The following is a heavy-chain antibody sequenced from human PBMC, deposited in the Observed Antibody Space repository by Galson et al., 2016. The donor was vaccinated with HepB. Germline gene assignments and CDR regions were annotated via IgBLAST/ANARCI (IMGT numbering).Heavy chain of an antibody. CDR1: GFTFSSYS. D-gene: IGHD6-19*01. CDR2: ISSSTI. V-gene: IGHV3-48*02. CDR3: ARDLSSGWYSPYYYYGMDV. Sequence: SLRLSCAASGFTFSSYSMNWVRQAPGKGLEWVSYISSSTIYYADSVKGRFTISRDNAKNSLYLQRNSLRDEDTAVYYCARDLSSGWYSPYYYYGMDVWGQGTTVTVSS. J-gene: IGHJ6*02.